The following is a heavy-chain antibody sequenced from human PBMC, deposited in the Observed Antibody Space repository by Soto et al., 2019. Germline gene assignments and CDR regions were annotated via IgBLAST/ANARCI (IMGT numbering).Heavy chain of an antibody. V-gene: IGHV1-8*01. CDR2: MNPNSGNT. Sequence: ASVKVSCKASGYTFTSYDTNWVRQATGQGLEWMGWMNPNSGNTGYAQKFQGRVTMTRNTSISTAYMELSSLRSEDTAVYYCARVGYDSSGYYYLSWYFDLWGRGTLVTVSS. CDR1: GYTFTSYD. CDR3: ARVGYDSSGYYYLSWYFDL. J-gene: IGHJ2*01. D-gene: IGHD3-22*01.